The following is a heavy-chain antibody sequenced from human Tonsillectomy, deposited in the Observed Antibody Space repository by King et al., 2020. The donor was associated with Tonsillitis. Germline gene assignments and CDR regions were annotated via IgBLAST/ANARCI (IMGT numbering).Heavy chain of an antibody. J-gene: IGHJ4*02. V-gene: IGHV1-46*01. CDR3: ARDLWLHHSTIHATVPGGF. Sequence: QLVQSGAEVRTSGASVRVSCKASGYTFTSYYMHWVRQAPGQGLEWMGIINPSGGSASYAQKFQGRVTMTRDTSTSTVHLELSSLRFEDTAVYYCARDLWLHHSTIHATVPGGFWGQGTLVTVSS. CDR1: GYTFTSYY. D-gene: IGHD6-19*01. CDR2: INPSGGSA.